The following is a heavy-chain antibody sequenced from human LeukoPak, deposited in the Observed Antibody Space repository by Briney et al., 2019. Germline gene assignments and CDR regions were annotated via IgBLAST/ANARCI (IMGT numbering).Heavy chain of an antibody. J-gene: IGHJ3*02. CDR3: ARDTIYLDAFDI. D-gene: IGHD2-2*02. Sequence: SETLSLTCTVSGDSYTSPYWSWIRQPPGEGLEWVWSFISNGKTYYNPSLNNRLIISGDTSKNQFSLTLMSVTAADTAVYYCARDTIYLDAFDIWGQGTMVTVSS. V-gene: IGHV4-59*11. CDR2: FISNGKT. CDR1: GDSYTSPY.